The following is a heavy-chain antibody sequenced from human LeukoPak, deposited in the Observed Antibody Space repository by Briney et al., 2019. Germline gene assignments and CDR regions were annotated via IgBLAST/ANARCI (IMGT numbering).Heavy chain of an antibody. D-gene: IGHD6-6*01. CDR3: VRDLNSAARSFFDY. CDR1: GYTFISFG. V-gene: IGHV1-18*01. J-gene: IGHJ4*02. CDR2: ISGYTGNT. Sequence: ASVKVSCKASGYTFISFGFSWVRQAPGQGPEWMGWISGYTGNTNYAQRFQGRVTMTTNTSTSTHYIELRTLRSDDTAVYYCVRDLNSAARSFFDYWGPGTLVTVSS.